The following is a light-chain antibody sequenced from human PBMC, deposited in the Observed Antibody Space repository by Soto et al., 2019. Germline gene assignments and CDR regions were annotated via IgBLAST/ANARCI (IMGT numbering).Light chain of an antibody. CDR2: GDT. CDR3: QSYDSSLSGSI. CDR1: SSNIGADYD. J-gene: IGLJ2*01. Sequence: QSVLTQPPSVSGAPGQRVIISCTGSSSNIGADYDVHWYQQLPGTAPKLLIYGDTNRPSGVPDRLSGSKSGTSASLAITGLQAEDEADYYCQSYDSSLSGSIFGGGTKLTVL. V-gene: IGLV1-40*01.